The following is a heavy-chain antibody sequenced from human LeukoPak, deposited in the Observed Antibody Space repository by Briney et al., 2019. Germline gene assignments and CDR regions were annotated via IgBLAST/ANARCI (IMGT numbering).Heavy chain of an antibody. V-gene: IGHV3-7*03. CDR3: ARNLRLHTPRTFDI. J-gene: IGHJ3*02. CDR1: GFTFSRYW. CDR2: INEDGSDK. Sequence: GGSLRLSCAASGFTFSRYWMNWVRQAPGHGLEWVANINEDGSDKYYVDSVKGRFTISRDNAKNSVYLQMNGLRAEDTAMYYCARNLRLHTPRTFDIWGQGTMVTVSS. D-gene: IGHD5-24*01.